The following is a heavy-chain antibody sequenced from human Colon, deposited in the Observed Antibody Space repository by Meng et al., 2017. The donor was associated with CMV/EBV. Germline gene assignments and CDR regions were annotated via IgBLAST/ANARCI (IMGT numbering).Heavy chain of an antibody. Sequence: GESLKISCAASGFTFSTYSMNWVRQAPGKGLEWVSSISPTGIYIYYTDSVKGRFTISRDNSKNTLYLQMNSLRAEDTAVYYCARARSTSNHGMDVWGQGTTVTVSS. CDR3: ARARSTSNHGMDV. J-gene: IGHJ6*02. D-gene: IGHD1-1*01. CDR2: ISPTGIYI. V-gene: IGHV3-21*01. CDR1: GFTFSTYS.